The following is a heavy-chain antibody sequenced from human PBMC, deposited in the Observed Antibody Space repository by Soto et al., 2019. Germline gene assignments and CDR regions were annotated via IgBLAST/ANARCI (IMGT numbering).Heavy chain of an antibody. D-gene: IGHD6-13*01. CDR2: ISGSGGST. V-gene: IGHV3-23*01. CDR1: GFTFCSYA. CDR3: AKMFGYSSSWSNDY. Sequence: GGSLRLSCAASGFTFCSYAMSWVRQAPGKGLEWVSAISGSGGSTYYADSVKGRFTISRDNSKNTLYLQMNSLRAEDTAVYYCAKMFGYSSSWSNDYWGQGTLVTVSS. J-gene: IGHJ4*02.